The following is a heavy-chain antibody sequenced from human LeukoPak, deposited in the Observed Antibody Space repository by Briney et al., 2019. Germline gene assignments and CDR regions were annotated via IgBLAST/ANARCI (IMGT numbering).Heavy chain of an antibody. CDR2: IRYDERNK. J-gene: IGHJ4*02. V-gene: IGHV3-30*02. D-gene: IGHD5-24*01. Sequence: PGGSPRLSCAASGFTFSNAWMSWVRQAPGKGLEWVTFIRYDERNKYYADSVKGRFTISRDNAKNTLYLQLSSLTAEDTAVYYCARATIGFDFWGQGTLVTVSS. CDR1: GFTFSNAW. CDR3: ARATIGFDF.